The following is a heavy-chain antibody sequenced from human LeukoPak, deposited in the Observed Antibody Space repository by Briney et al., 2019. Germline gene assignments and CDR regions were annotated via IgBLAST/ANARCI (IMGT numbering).Heavy chain of an antibody. J-gene: IGHJ4*02. V-gene: IGHV4-38-2*02. CDR3: ARDRSYFTFDY. CDR2: THHSGST. D-gene: IGHD3-10*01. Sequence: SETLSLTCTVSDFSINSGYHWGWVRQPPGKGLEWIGSTHHSGSTYYNPSLKSRVTMSTDTSKSQFSLKLSSVTAADTAVYYCARDRSYFTFDYWGQGTLVTVSS. CDR1: DFSINSGYH.